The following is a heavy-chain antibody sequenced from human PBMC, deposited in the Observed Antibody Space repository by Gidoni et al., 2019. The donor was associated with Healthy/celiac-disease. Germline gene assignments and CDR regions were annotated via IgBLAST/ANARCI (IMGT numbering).Heavy chain of an antibody. D-gene: IGHD3-16*01. CDR3: ARAPLFRGVDY. CDR2: INHSGST. V-gene: IGHV4-34*01. CDR1: GGSFSGYY. J-gene: IGHJ4*02. Sequence: QVQLQQWGAGLLKPSETLSLTCAVYGGSFSGYYWSWIRQPPGKGLEWIGEINHSGSTNYNPSLKSRVTISVDTSKNQFSLKLSSVTAADTAVYYWARAPLFRGVDYWGQGTLVTVSS.